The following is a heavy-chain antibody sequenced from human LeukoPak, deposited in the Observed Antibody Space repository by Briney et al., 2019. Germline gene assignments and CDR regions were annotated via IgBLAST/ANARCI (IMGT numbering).Heavy chain of an antibody. CDR3: ARDTDSSGWYDY. Sequence: GASVKVSCKASGYTFTGYYMHWVRQAPGQGLEWMGRINPNSGGTNYAQKFQGRVTMTRDTSISTAYMELSRLRSDDTAVYYCARDTDSSGWYDYWGQGTLVTVSS. CDR2: INPNSGGT. V-gene: IGHV1-2*06. J-gene: IGHJ4*02. CDR1: GYTFTGYY. D-gene: IGHD6-19*01.